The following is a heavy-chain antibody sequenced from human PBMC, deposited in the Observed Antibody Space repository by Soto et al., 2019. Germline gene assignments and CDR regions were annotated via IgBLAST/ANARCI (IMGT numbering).Heavy chain of an antibody. CDR2: IYYSGST. CDR1: CGSIISYY. J-gene: IGHJ4*02. CDR3: ARGPRYSGSYLGF. D-gene: IGHD1-26*01. V-gene: IGHV4-59*01. Sequence: LQMMSLTWTVSCGSIISYYWSWIRQPPGKGLEWIGYIYYSGSTNYNPSLKSRVTISVDTSKNQFSLKLSSVTAADTAVYYCARGPRYSGSYLGFWGQGTLGTVSS.